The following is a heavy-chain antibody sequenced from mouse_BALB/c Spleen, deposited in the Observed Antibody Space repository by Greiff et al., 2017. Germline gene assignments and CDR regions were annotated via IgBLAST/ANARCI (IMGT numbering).Heavy chain of an antibody. V-gene: IGHV1-4*01. CDR2: INPSSGYT. Sequence: QVQLQQSGAELARPGASVKMSCKASGYTFTSYTMHWVKQRPGQGLEWIGYINPSSGYTNYNQKFKDKATLTADKSSSTAYMQLSSLTSEDSAVYYCAGGTTAAYYFDYWGQGTTLTVSS. J-gene: IGHJ2*01. CDR3: AGGTTAAYYFDY. D-gene: IGHD1-2*01. CDR1: GYTFTSYT.